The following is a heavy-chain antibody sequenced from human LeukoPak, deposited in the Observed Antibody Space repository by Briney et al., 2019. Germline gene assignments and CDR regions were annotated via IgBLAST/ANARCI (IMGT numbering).Heavy chain of an antibody. V-gene: IGHV1-2*02. CDR1: GYTFTAYY. CDR2: INPHSGGT. D-gene: IGHD1-26*01. CDR3: ARARYLSGSRDDALDI. J-gene: IGHJ3*02. Sequence: ASVKVSCKASGYTFTAYYMHWVRQAPGQGLEWMGWINPHSGGTNFAQKFQGRVTMTRDTSITTAHMELSRLTSDDTAMYYCARARYLSGSRDDALDIWGQGTVVSVFS.